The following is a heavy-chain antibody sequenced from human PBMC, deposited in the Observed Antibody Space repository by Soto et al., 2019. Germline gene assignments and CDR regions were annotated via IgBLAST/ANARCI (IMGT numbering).Heavy chain of an antibody. V-gene: IGHV1-69*13. Sequence: SVKVSCKASGGTFSSYAISWVRQAPGQGLEWMGGIIPIFGTANYAQKFQGSVTITADESTSTAYMELSSPRSEETAVYYCARDRGGDIAARPLDYWGQGTLVTVSS. D-gene: IGHD6-6*01. CDR2: IIPIFGTA. CDR3: ARDRGGDIAARPLDY. J-gene: IGHJ4*02. CDR1: GGTFSSYA.